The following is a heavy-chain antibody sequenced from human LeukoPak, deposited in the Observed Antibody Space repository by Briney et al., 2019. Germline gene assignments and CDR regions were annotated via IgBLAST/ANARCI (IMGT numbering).Heavy chain of an antibody. CDR2: ISSSSSTK. D-gene: IGHD4-17*01. CDR3: ARVVDHDYGDYYLDY. J-gene: IGHJ4*02. Sequence: GGSLRLSCAGSGFTFSSYNMNWVRQAPGKGLEWVSYISSSSSTKYYADSVKGRLTISRDNSKNTLYLQMNSLRAEDTAVYYCARVVDHDYGDYYLDYWGQGTLVTVSS. V-gene: IGHV3-48*01. CDR1: GFTFSSYN.